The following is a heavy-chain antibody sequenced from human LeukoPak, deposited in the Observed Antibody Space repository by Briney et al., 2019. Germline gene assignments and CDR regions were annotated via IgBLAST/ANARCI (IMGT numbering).Heavy chain of an antibody. Sequence: ASVKVSCKALGYTFTDHYFHWLRQAPGQGLEWMGWIHPGRGDTNYAQKFQGRVSLTRDTSISTAYMELRGLTSDDTAVYFCARDHNWGPDYWGQGTLVSVFS. V-gene: IGHV1-2*02. CDR2: IHPGRGDT. J-gene: IGHJ4*02. CDR1: GYTFTDHY. D-gene: IGHD7-27*01. CDR3: ARDHNWGPDY.